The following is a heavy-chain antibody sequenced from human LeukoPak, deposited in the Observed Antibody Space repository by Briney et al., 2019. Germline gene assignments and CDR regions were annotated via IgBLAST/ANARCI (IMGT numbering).Heavy chain of an antibody. CDR1: GYSFTSYW. D-gene: IGHD6-19*01. J-gene: IGHJ4*02. Sequence: GESLKISCKGSGYSFTSYWIGWVRQMPGKGLEWMGIIYPGDSDTRYSPSFQGQVTISADKSISTAYLQWSSLKASDTAMYYCARLNSSGWYGGYFDYWGQGTLVTVSS. CDR3: ARLNSSGWYGGYFDY. CDR2: IYPGDSDT. V-gene: IGHV5-51*01.